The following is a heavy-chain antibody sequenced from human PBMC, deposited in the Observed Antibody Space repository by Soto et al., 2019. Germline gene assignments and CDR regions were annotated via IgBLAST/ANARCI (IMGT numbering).Heavy chain of an antibody. V-gene: IGHV3-21*01. CDR3: VGPYSSSPRPGY. CDR1: GFTFSSYS. D-gene: IGHD6-6*01. Sequence: GSLRLSCAASGFTFSSYSMNWVRQAPGKGLEWVSSISSSSSYIYYADSVKGRFTISRDNAKNSLYLQMNSLRAEDTAVYYCVGPYSSSPRPGYWGQGTLVTVSS. J-gene: IGHJ4*02. CDR2: ISSSSSYI.